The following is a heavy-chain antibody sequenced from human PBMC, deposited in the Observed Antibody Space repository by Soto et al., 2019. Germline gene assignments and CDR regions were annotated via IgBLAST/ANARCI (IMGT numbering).Heavy chain of an antibody. V-gene: IGHV4-31*01. CDR3: ARSVFP. J-gene: IGHJ5*02. Sequence: QVQLQESGPGLVKPSQTLSLTCTVSGGSISSGGYYWSWIRQHPGKGLEWIGYIYYSGSTYYNPXXXXXXXXXXXXXXXXXXXXXXXXXXXDTAVYYCARSVFPWGQGTLVTVSS. D-gene: IGHD3-10*01. CDR1: GGSISSGGYY. CDR2: IYYSGST.